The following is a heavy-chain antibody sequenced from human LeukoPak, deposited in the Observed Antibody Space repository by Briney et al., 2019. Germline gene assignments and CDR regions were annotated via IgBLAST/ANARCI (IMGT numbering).Heavy chain of an antibody. CDR1: GYSISSGYY. D-gene: IGHD1-14*01. CDR2: IYHSGST. J-gene: IGHJ4*02. Sequence: SETLSLTCTLSGYSISSGYYWGWIRQPPGKGLEWIGSIYHSGSTYYNPSLKSRVTISVDTSKNQFSLKLSSVTAADTAVYYCARVGMAYFDYWGQGTQVTVSS. V-gene: IGHV4-38-2*02. CDR3: ARVGMAYFDY.